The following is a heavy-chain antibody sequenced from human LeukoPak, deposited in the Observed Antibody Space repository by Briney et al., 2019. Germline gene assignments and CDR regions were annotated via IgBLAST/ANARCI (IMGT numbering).Heavy chain of an antibody. J-gene: IGHJ4*02. D-gene: IGHD6-19*01. V-gene: IGHV3-23*01. CDR2: ISGSGDST. Sequence: GGSLRLFCAAYGFTFSNYAMRWVRQAPGRGLEWVSGISGSGDSTYYADSVKGRFTISRDNSKTTLYLQMNSLRAEDTAVYYCARRSGRAVAGAFDYWGQGTLVTVSS. CDR3: ARRSGRAVAGAFDY. CDR1: GFTFSNYA.